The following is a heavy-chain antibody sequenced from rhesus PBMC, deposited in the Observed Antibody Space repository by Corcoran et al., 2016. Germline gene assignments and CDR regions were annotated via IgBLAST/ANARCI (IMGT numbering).Heavy chain of an antibody. J-gene: IGHJ4*01. V-gene: IGHV4-65*01. CDR2: ISGSSGST. CDR1: GGSISSSNW. CDR3: ARGRSYYNIWTGYYD. Sequence: QVQLQESGPGLVKPSETLSLTCAVSGGSISSSNWWSWIRQPPWQGLEWIGYISGSSGSTYYNPSLKSRVTISTDTSKNQFSLKLSSVTAADTAVYYCARGRSYYNIWTGYYDWGQGVLITVSS. D-gene: IGHD3-3*01.